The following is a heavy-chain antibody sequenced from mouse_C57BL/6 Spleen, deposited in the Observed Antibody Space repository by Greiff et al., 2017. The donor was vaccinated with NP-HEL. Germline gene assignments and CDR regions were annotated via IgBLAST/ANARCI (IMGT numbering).Heavy chain of an antibody. J-gene: IGHJ3*01. D-gene: IGHD1-1*01. V-gene: IGHV2-2*01. CDR1: GFSLTSYG. CDR2: IWSGGST. Sequence: VQRVESGPGLVQPSQSLSITCTVSGFSLTSYGVHWVRQSPGKGLEWLGVIWSGGSTDYNAAFISRLSISKDNSKSQVFFKMNSLQADDTAIYYCARNSGDYYGSRAWFAYWGQGTLVTVSA. CDR3: ARNSGDYYGSRAWFAY.